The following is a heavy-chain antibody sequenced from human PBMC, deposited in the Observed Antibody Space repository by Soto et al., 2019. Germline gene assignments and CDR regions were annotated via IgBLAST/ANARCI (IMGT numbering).Heavy chain of an antibody. D-gene: IGHD3-9*01. CDR3: ARVSAELRYFEWIYGMDV. CDR2: IYYSGST. J-gene: IGHJ6*02. CDR1: GGSISSGGYY. Sequence: PSETLSLTCTVSGGSISSGGYYWSWIRQHSGKGLEWIGYIYYSGSTYYNPSLKSRVTISVDTSKNQFSLKLSSVTAADTAVYYCARVSAELRYFEWIYGMDVWGQGTTVTVSS. V-gene: IGHV4-31*03.